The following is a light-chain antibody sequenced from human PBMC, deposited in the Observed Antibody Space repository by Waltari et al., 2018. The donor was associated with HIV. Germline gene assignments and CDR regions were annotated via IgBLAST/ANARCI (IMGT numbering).Light chain of an antibody. CDR3: QQYGSSPLT. Sequence: IVLTQSPGTLSLSPGERATLSCRASQSLTSNYLAWYQQKPGQAPRLLIYGASSRATGIPDRFSGSGSGTDFTLTISRLEPEDFAVYYCQQYGSSPLTFGGGTKVEIK. J-gene: IGKJ4*01. CDR2: GAS. CDR1: QSLTSNY. V-gene: IGKV3-20*01.